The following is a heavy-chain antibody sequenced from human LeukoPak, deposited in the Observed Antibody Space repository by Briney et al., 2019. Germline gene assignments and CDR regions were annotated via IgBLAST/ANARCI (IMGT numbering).Heavy chain of an antibody. J-gene: IGHJ6*03. D-gene: IGHD4-11*01. Sequence: GGSLRLSCAASGFTVSSNYMSWVRPAPGKGLEGVANIKQDGSEKYYVDSVKGRFTISRDNAKNSLYLQMNSLRAEDTAVYYCARDFSDYSNYQSYYYYMDVWGKGTTVTVSS. V-gene: IGHV3-7*01. CDR1: GFTVSSNY. CDR3: ARDFSDYSNYQSYYYYMDV. CDR2: IKQDGSEK.